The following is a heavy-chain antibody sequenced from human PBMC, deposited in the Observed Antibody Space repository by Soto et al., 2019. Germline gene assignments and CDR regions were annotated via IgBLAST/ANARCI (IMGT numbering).Heavy chain of an antibody. CDR1: GYRFTGYY. CDR3: ALGHPVLVGNNPGRGS. D-gene: IGHD1-26*01. CDR2: ISPDHGGT. Sequence: QVQLVQSGPEVKKPGASVKVSCKTSGYRFTGYYLHWMRQAPGQGFEWMGWISPDHGGTNYAQGIQGRITMTADTAITTAFVAPRGLTSADTALYSCALGHPVLVGNNPGRGSWGQGTLVTLSS. J-gene: IGHJ5*02. V-gene: IGHV1-2*02.